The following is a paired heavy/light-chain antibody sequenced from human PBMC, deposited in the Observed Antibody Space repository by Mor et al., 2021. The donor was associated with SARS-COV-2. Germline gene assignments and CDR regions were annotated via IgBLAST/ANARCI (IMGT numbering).Heavy chain of an antibody. V-gene: IGHV3-11*06. CDR1: GFTFSDYY. Sequence: QVQLVESGGGLVKPGGSLRLSCAASGFTFSDYYMSWIRQAPGKGLEWVSYISSSSSYTNYADSVKGRFTISRDNAKNSLYLQMNSLRAEDTAVYYCARGGRGYSYGYHDAFDIWGQGTMVTVSS. CDR2: ISSSSSYT. D-gene: IGHD5-18*01. CDR3: ARGGRGYSYGYHDAFDI. J-gene: IGHJ3*02.
Light chain of an antibody. CDR3: QQYNSYPLT. V-gene: IGKV1-5*03. CDR2: KAS. Sequence: DIQMTQSPSTLSASVGDRVTITCRASQSISSWLAWYQQKPGNAPKLLIYKASSLESGVPSRFSGSGSGTEFTLTISSLQPDDFATYYCQQYNSYPLTFGGGTKVEIK. CDR1: QSISSW. J-gene: IGKJ4*01.